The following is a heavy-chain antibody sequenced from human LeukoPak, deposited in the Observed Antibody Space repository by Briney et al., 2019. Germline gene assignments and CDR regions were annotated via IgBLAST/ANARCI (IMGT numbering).Heavy chain of an antibody. CDR3: AKDELIVVVVAAGLDY. V-gene: IGHV3-23*01. J-gene: IGHJ4*02. CDR1: GFTFSSYA. D-gene: IGHD2-15*01. Sequence: GGSLRLSCAASGFTFSSYAMSWVRQAPGKGLEWVSAISGSGGSTYYADSVKGRFTISRDNSKNTLYLQMNSLRAEDTAVYYCAKDELIVVVVAAGLDYWGQGTLVTVSS. CDR2: ISGSGGST.